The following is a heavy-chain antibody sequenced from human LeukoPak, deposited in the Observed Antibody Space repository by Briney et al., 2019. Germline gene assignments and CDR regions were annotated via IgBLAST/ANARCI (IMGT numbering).Heavy chain of an antibody. CDR2: INSDGSDT. CDR3: AKGLEGAYCTTTNCLARVYDS. D-gene: IGHD2/OR15-2a*01. J-gene: IGHJ4*02. V-gene: IGHV3-74*01. CDR1: GFTFSHFW. Sequence: GGSLRLSCAASGFTFSHFWIHWVRQAPGEGLVWVSRINSDGSDTIYADSVKGRFTSSRDNAKNMLYLQMSSLRAEDTALYYCAKGLEGAYCTTTNCLARVYDSWGQGTLVTVSS.